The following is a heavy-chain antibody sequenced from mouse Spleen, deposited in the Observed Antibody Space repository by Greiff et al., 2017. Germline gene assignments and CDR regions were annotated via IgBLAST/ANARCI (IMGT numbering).Heavy chain of an antibody. CDR1: GYTFTSYW. CDR3: ARGRYGNYLDY. V-gene: IGHV1-69*01. J-gene: IGHJ2*01. D-gene: IGHD2-1*01. CDR2: IDPSDSYT. Sequence: QVQLQQSGAELVMPGASVKLSCKASGYTFTSYWMHWVKQRPGQGLEWIGEIDPSDSYTNYNHKFKGKATLTVDKSSSTAYMQLSSLTSEDSAVYYCARGRYGNYLDYWGQGTTLTVSS.